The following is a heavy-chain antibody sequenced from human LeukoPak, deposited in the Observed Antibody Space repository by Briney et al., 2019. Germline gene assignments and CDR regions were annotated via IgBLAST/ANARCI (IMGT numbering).Heavy chain of an antibody. D-gene: IGHD1-26*01. CDR3: ARLVGATNFDY. V-gene: IGHV4-4*07. CDR1: GDSVSRYY. J-gene: IGHJ4*02. Sequence: KPSETLSLTCNVSGDSVSRYYWSWVRQSAGKGLEWIGHIYVSGSTNYNPSLKSRISMSVDTSKNLFSLKLSSVTAADTAVYYCARLVGATNFDYWGQGTLVTVSS. CDR2: IYVSGST.